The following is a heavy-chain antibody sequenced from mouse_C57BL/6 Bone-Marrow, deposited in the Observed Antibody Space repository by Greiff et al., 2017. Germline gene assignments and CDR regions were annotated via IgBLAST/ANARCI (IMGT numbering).Heavy chain of an antibody. J-gene: IGHJ3*01. CDR1: GYTFTEYT. V-gene: IGHV1-62-2*01. CDR2: FYPGSGSI. Sequence: QVQLQQSGAELVKPGASVKLSCKASGYTFTEYTIHWVKQRSGQGLEWIGWFYPGSGSIKYNEKFKDKATLTADKSSSTVYMELSRLTSEDSAVYFCARHGDPYYYYGSSRFAYWGQGTLVTVSA. D-gene: IGHD1-1*01. CDR3: ARHGDPYYYYGSSRFAY.